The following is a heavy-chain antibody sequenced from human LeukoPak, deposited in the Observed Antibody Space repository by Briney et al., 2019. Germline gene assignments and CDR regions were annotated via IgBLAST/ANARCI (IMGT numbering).Heavy chain of an antibody. CDR1: GYSISSGYY. CDR3: ASTTYSGPTLKGRRPFDY. D-gene: IGHD5-12*01. CDR2: IYHSGST. J-gene: IGHJ4*01. Sequence: SETLSLTCAVWGYSISSGYYWGWMRQRPGKGLERIGSIYHSGSTYYNPSLKSRVTISVDTSKNQFSLKLSSVTAADTAVYYCASTTYSGPTLKGRRPFDYWGQGTLVTVSS. V-gene: IGHV4-38-2*01.